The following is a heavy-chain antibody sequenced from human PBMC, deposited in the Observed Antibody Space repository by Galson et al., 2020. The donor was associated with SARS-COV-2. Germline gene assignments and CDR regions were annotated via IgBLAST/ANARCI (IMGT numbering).Heavy chain of an antibody. V-gene: IGHV3-20*04. D-gene: IGHD4-17*01. CDR2: INWNGGST. J-gene: IGHJ2*01. Sequence: GGPLRLSCAASGFTFDDYGMSWVRQAPGKVLEWVSGINWNGGSTGYADSVKGRFTISRDNAKNSLYLQMNSLRAEDTALYYCARGSGDYGDYTGSWYFDLWGRGTLVTVSS. CDR1: GFTFDDYG. CDR3: ARGSGDYGDYTGSWYFDL.